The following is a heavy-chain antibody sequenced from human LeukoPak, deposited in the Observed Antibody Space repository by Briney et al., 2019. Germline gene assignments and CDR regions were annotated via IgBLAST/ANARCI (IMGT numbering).Heavy chain of an antibody. CDR1: GGSISNYY. Sequence: KPSETLSLTCSVSGGSISNYYWSWVRQPPGKAPEWIGYIYYSGTTNYNPSLKSRVTMSVDTSKNQFSLKLSSVTATDTAVYYCARQSHFAYWGRGNLGTVSS. V-gene: IGHV4-59*08. J-gene: IGHJ4*01. CDR3: ARQSHFAY. CDR2: IYYSGTT.